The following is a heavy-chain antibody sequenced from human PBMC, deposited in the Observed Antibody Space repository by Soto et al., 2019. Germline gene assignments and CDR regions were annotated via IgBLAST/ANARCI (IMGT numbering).Heavy chain of an antibody. V-gene: IGHV3-7*01. J-gene: IGHJ4*02. CDR3: ARGHITMIVVVIGYYFDY. CDR1: GFTFSSYW. D-gene: IGHD3-22*01. Sequence: EVQLVESGGGLVQPGGSLRLSCAASGFTFSSYWMSWVCQAPGKGLEWVANIKQDGSEKYYVDSVKGRFTISRDNAKNSLYLQMNSLRAEDTAVYYCARGHITMIVVVIGYYFDYWGQGTLVTVSS. CDR2: IKQDGSEK.